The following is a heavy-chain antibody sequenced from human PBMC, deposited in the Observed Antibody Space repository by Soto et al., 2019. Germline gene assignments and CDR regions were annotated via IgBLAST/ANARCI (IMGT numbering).Heavy chain of an antibody. V-gene: IGHV1-69*06. CDR2: IIPIFGTA. CDR3: ARGARRYSSSAGNGMDV. J-gene: IGHJ6*02. Sequence: SLKLSCKASAGTFSSYAISWVRQAPGQGLEWMGGIIPIFGTANYAQKFQGRVTITADKSTSTAYMELSSLRSEDTAVYYCARGARRYSSSAGNGMDVWGQGTTVTVSS. CDR1: AGTFSSYA. D-gene: IGHD6-6*01.